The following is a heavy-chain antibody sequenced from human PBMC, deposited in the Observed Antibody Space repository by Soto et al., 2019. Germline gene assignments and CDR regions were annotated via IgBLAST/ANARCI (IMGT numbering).Heavy chain of an antibody. D-gene: IGHD3-9*01. J-gene: IGHJ4*02. CDR3: ARHAELRYFDWLSAFDY. V-gene: IGHV5-51*01. CDR2: IYPGDSDT. Sequence: GESLKVSCKGSGYSFTSYWIGWVRQMPGKGLEWMGIIYPGDSDTRYSPSFQGQVTISADKSIGTAYLQWSSLKASDTAMYYCARHAELRYFDWLSAFDYWGQGTLVTVSS. CDR1: GYSFTSYW.